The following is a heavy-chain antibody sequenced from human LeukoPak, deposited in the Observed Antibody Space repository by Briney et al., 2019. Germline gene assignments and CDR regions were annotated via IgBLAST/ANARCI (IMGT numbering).Heavy chain of an antibody. V-gene: IGHV3-11*01. J-gene: IGHJ4*02. CDR2: IDGNPDNV. Sequence: GGSLRLSCTTSGFTFSDYYMSWFRQAAGKGLEWLSYIDGNPDNVYYADSVRGRFTITRDNAKNSLYLQMNSLRGEDTAVYYWVRAYYRGYSDDFDSWGQGTLVTVSS. CDR1: GFTFSDYY. CDR3: VRAYYRGYSDDFDS. D-gene: IGHD3-10*01.